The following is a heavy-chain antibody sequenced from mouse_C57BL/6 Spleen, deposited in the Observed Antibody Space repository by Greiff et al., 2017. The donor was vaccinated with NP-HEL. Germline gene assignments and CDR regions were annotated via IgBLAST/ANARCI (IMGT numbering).Heavy chain of an antibody. D-gene: IGHD1-1*01. CDR2: IDPETGGT. Sequence: VQGVESGAELVRPGASVTLSCKASGYTFTDYEMHWVKQTPVHGLEWIGAIDPETGGTAYNQKFKGKAILTADKSSSTAYMELRSLTSEDSAVYYCTRRIDYYGSRAFAYWGQGTLVTVSA. CDR1: GYTFTDYE. CDR3: TRRIDYYGSRAFAY. V-gene: IGHV1-15*01. J-gene: IGHJ3*01.